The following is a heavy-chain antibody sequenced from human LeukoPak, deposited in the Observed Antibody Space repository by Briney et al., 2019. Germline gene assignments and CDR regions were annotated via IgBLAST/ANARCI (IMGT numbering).Heavy chain of an antibody. D-gene: IGHD6-13*01. CDR2: ISGGSGST. V-gene: IGHV3-23*01. CDR3: AKDRGSSSLYFDY. J-gene: IGHJ4*02. CDR1: GFTFSSYA. Sequence: GGSLRLSCAASGFTFSSYAMSWVRQAPGKGLEWVSAISGGSGSTYYVDSVKGRFTISRDNSKNTLYLQMNSLRAEDTAVYYCAKDRGSSSLYFDYWGQGTLVTVSS.